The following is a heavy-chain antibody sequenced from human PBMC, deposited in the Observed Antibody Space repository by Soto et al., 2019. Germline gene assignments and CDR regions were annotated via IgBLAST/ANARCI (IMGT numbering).Heavy chain of an antibody. CDR2: IYHSGST. V-gene: IGHV4-30-2*01. D-gene: IGHD6-6*01. J-gene: IGHJ4*02. Sequence: QLQLQESGSGLVKPSQTLSLTCAVSGGSISSGGYSWSWIRQPPGKGLEWIGYIYHSGSTYYNPSLKSRVTIPVDRSKNQFSLKLSSVTAADTAVYYCARDSSIAARSGFDYWGQGTLVTVSS. CDR3: ARDSSIAARSGFDY. CDR1: GGSISSGGYS.